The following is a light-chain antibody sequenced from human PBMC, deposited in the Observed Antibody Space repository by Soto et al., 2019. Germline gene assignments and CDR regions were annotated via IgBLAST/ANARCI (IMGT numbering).Light chain of an antibody. CDR1: QSVSSN. V-gene: IGKV3-15*01. CDR2: GAS. CDR3: QQYNNWPPLT. Sequence: EIVMRQSPATLSVSPGERATLSCRASQSVSSNLAWYQQKPGQAPRLLIYGASTRATGIPARFSGRGSGKYFTHTISSLQSEDFAVYYCQQYNNWPPLTFGGGTKVEIK. J-gene: IGKJ4*01.